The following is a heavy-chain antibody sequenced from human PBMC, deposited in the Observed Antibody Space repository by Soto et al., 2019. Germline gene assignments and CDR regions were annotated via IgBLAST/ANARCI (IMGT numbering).Heavy chain of an antibody. CDR1: GFSFKSHG. V-gene: IGHV3-30*18. D-gene: IGHD2-15*01. J-gene: IGHJ4*02. Sequence: QVQLVESGGGVVQPGRSLRLSCAVYGFSFKSHGMHWVRQAPGKGLEWVAFISYDGKDANYADSVKGRFTISRDNSKDALYLQMGSLRGEDTAVYFCAKDHRNGGSRVDYWGQGTLVTVSS. CDR2: ISYDGKDA. CDR3: AKDHRNGGSRVDY.